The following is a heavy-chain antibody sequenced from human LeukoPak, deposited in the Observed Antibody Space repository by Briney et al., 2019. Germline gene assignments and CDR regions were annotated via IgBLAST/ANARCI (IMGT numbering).Heavy chain of an antibody. CDR1: GFTFSSYA. CDR3: ARGLYSSSP. CDR2: ISGSGFT. D-gene: IGHD6-6*01. J-gene: IGHJ4*02. Sequence: PGGSLRLSCAASGFTFSSYAMSWVRQAPGKGLEWVSAISGSGFTYYADSVKGRYTIYRDNSKNTLYLQINSLRAEDTAVYYCARGLYSSSPWGQGALVTVSS. V-gene: IGHV3-23*01.